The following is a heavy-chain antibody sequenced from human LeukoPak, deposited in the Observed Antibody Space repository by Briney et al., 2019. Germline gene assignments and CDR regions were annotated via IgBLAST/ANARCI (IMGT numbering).Heavy chain of an antibody. Sequence: SETLSLTCAVSGYSISNGYYWGWIRQPPGKGLEWIGSIYHSGSTYYNPSLKSRVTISLDTSKNQFSLKLSSVTAADTAVYYCAREIVDCSGGSCYSGTYYYYYYGMDVWGKGTTVTVSS. V-gene: IGHV4-38-2*02. D-gene: IGHD2-15*01. CDR2: IYHSGST. CDR1: GYSISNGYY. J-gene: IGHJ6*04. CDR3: AREIVDCSGGSCYSGTYYYYYYGMDV.